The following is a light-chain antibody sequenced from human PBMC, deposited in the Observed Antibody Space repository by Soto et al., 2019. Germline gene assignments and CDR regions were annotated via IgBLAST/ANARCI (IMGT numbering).Light chain of an antibody. CDR2: GNS. J-gene: IGLJ3*02. Sequence: QSVLTQPPSVSGAPGHRVTISCTGSSYNIGPGYDVHWYQQRPGTAPKLLIYGNSNRPSGVPDRFSGSKSGTSASLAITGLQAEDEADYYCQSYDSSLSGWVFGGGTKLTVL. CDR1: SYNIGPGYD. CDR3: QSYDSSLSGWV. V-gene: IGLV1-40*01.